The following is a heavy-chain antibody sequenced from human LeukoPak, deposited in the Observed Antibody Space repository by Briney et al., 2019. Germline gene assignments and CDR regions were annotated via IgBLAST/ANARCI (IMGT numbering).Heavy chain of an antibody. D-gene: IGHD6-6*01. V-gene: IGHV3-23*01. CDR2: ISGSGGST. CDR1: GFTFSSYA. J-gene: IGHJ4*02. CDR3: AKDLKGYSSASES. Sequence: GGSLRLSCAASGFTFSSYAMSWVRQAPGKGLEWVSAISGSGGSTYYADSVKGRFTISRDNSKNTLYLRMNSLRAEDTAVYYCAKDLKGYSSASESWGQGTLVTVSS.